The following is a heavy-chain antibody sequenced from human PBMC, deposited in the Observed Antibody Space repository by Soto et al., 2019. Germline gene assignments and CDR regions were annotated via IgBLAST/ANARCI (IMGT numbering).Heavy chain of an antibody. J-gene: IGHJ4*02. V-gene: IGHV4-59*01. Sequence: QVQLQESGPGLVKPSETLSLNCTVSGVSISSYYLSWIRQPPGEGPEWIGNIFYEGTINYNPSLRSRVTISVDTSKNQVSLRLSSVTAAETAIYYCARDIRYIGSFYYFDYWGQGSLVTVSS. D-gene: IGHD3-10*01. CDR2: IFYEGTI. CDR3: ARDIRYIGSFYYFDY. CDR1: GVSISSYY.